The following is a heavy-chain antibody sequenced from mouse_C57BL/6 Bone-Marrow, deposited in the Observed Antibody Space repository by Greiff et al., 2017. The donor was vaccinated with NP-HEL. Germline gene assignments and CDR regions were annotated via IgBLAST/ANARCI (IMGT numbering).Heavy chain of an antibody. CDR1: GYTFTNYW. J-gene: IGHJ4*01. V-gene: IGHV1-63*01. CDR2: IYPGGGYT. D-gene: IGHD2-3*01. CDR3: ARYYDGYYVRAMDY. Sequence: VQLQQSGAELVRPGTSVKMSCKASGYTFTNYWIGWAKQRPGHGLEWIGDIYPGGGYTNYNEKFKGKATLTADKSSSTAYMQFSSLTSEDSAIYYCARYYDGYYVRAMDYWGQGTSVTVSS.